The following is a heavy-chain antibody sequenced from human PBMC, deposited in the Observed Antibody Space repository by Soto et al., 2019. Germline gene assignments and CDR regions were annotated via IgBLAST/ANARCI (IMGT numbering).Heavy chain of an antibody. D-gene: IGHD6-13*01. CDR2: ISYDGSNK. J-gene: IGHJ4*02. CDR3: ATRIAAAGTVDY. V-gene: IGHV3-30*03. Sequence: QVQLVESGGGVVQPGRSLRLSCAASGFTFSSYGMHWVRKAPGKGLEWVAVISYDGSNKYYADSVKGRFTISRDNSKNTLYLQMNSLRAEDTAVYYCATRIAAAGTVDYWGQGTLVTVSS. CDR1: GFTFSSYG.